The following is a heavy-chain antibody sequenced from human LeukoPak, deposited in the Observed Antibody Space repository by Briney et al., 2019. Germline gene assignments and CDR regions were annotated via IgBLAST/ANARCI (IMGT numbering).Heavy chain of an antibody. Sequence: GGSLRLSCAASGFTFSSYSMNWVRQAPGKGLEWVSYISSSSSTIYYADSVKGRFTISRDNAKNSLYLQMNSLRAEDTAVYYCATSLILWFGELWGQGTLVTVSS. J-gene: IGHJ4*02. CDR3: ATSLILWFGEL. CDR1: GFTFSSYS. D-gene: IGHD3-10*01. V-gene: IGHV3-48*04. CDR2: ISSSSSTI.